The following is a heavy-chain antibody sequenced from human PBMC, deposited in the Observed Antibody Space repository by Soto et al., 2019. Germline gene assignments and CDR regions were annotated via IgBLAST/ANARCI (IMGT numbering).Heavy chain of an antibody. Sequence: EVQLLESGGGLAQPGGSLRLSCAASGLTFSSYAMSWVRQAPGKGLEWVSAISGSGVSTYYADSVKGRFTISRDNSKNTLYLQMNIPRAEDTAVYYCAKSPGMYYYDSSGYYHYDYWGQGTLVTVSS. CDR2: ISGSGVST. D-gene: IGHD3-22*01. CDR1: GLTFSSYA. V-gene: IGHV3-23*01. J-gene: IGHJ4*02. CDR3: AKSPGMYYYDSSGYYHYDY.